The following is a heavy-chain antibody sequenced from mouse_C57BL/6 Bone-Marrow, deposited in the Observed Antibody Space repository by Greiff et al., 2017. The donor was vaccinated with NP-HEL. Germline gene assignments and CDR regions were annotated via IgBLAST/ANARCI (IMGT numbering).Heavy chain of an antibody. D-gene: IGHD3-2*02. J-gene: IGHJ2*01. CDR1: GYTFTSYW. Sequence: QVQLQQPGPELVKPGASVKLSCKASGYTFTSYWMHWVKQRPGQGLEWIGNINPSNGGTNYNEKFKSKATLTVDKSSSTAYVQLSSLTSEDSAVYYCARLLRLPYYFDYWGQGTTLTVSS. V-gene: IGHV1-53*01. CDR2: INPSNGGT. CDR3: ARLLRLPYYFDY.